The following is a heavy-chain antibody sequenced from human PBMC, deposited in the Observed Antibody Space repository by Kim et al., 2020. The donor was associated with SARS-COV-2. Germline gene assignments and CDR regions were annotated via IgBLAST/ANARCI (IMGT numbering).Heavy chain of an antibody. CDR3: TRGPPYSQSYWDAFDI. CDR2: IRTKGDSYAT. J-gene: IGHJ3*02. V-gene: IGHV3-73*01. D-gene: IGHD1-26*01. Sequence: GGSLRLSCEVSEFSFSDSTMHWVRQASGKGLEWVGRIRTKGDSYATVYAAPVKGRFTISRDDSNNTAYLQMNSLKTEDTAVYYCTRGPPYSQSYWDAFDIWGQGTKVTVSS. CDR1: EFSFSDST.